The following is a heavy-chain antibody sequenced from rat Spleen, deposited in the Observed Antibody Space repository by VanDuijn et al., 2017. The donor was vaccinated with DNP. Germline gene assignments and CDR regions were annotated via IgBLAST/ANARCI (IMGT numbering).Heavy chain of an antibody. CDR2: ISYDGSNT. CDR3: TTFDYGIF. J-gene: IGHJ1*01. CDR1: GFSFSNYG. Sequence: EVQLVESGGGLVQPGRSLKLSCAASGFSFSNYGMAWVRQAPTKGLEWVAFISYDGSNTYYRDSVKGRFTISRDNAKSTLYLQMDSLRSEDTATYYCTTFDYGIFWGPGTMVTVSS. V-gene: IGHV5-20*01. D-gene: IGHD1-11*01.